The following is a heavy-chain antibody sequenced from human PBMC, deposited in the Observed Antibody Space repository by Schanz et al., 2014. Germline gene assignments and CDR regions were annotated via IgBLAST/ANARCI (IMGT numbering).Heavy chain of an antibody. V-gene: IGHV4-39*01. D-gene: IGHD3-10*01. Sequence: QLQLQESGPGLVKPSETLSLTCTVSGGSIRRSTYYWGWIRQPPGKGLEWVASIYNSGSAYYGPALKRRVTIPVETSKNQFPRRLNPVTASDTAVYYCVRQLLWFGESGVDTWGQGTLVVVSS. J-gene: IGHJ5*02. CDR1: GGSIRRSTYY. CDR3: VRQLLWFGESGVDT. CDR2: IYNSGSA.